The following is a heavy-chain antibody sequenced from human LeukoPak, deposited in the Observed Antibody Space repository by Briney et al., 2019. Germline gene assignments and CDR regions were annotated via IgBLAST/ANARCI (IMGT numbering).Heavy chain of an antibody. CDR3: ASCYCSSTSCYFY. Sequence: GGSLRLSCAASGFTFSSYAMHWVRQAPGKGLEWVAVISYDGSNKYYADSVKGRFTISRDNSKNTLYLQMNSLRAEDTAVYYCASCYCSSTSCYFYWGQGTLVTVSS. V-gene: IGHV3-30*01. J-gene: IGHJ4*02. CDR1: GFTFSSYA. CDR2: ISYDGSNK. D-gene: IGHD2-2*01.